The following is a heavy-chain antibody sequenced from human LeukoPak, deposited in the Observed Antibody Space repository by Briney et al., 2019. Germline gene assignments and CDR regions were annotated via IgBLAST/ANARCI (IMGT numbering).Heavy chain of an antibody. J-gene: IGHJ3*02. CDR2: IYYSGST. CDR3: ARGASCCRIGHPPNDAFDI. Sequence: SETLSLTCTVSGGSIGSYYWTWIRQPPGKGLEWIGYIYYSGSTSYNPSLMSRVTFSVDTSRNQFSLRLTSVTAADTAVYYCARGASCCRIGHPPNDAFDIWGQGTMVTVSS. CDR1: GGSIGSYY. D-gene: IGHD2-2*01. V-gene: IGHV4-59*01.